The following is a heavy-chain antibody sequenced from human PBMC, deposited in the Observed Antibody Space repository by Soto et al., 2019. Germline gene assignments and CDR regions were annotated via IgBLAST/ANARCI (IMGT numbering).Heavy chain of an antibody. V-gene: IGHV3-33*01. CDR1: GFTFSSYG. J-gene: IGHJ4*02. CDR3: ARPYCGGDCYEYGFDY. Sequence: GGSLRLSCAASGFTFSSYGMHWVRQAPGKGLEWVAVIWYDGSNKYYADSVKGRFTISRDNSKNTLYLQMNSLRAEDTAVYYCARPYCGGDCYEYGFDYWGQGTLVTVSS. D-gene: IGHD2-21*02. CDR2: IWYDGSNK.